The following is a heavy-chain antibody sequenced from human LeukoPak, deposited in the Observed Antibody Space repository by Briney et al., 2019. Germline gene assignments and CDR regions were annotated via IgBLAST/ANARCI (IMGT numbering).Heavy chain of an antibody. D-gene: IGHD3-16*02. CDR1: GGSISSSSYY. CDR3: ARGELSYDY. Sequence: SETLSLTCTVSGGSISSSSYYWGWIRQPPGKGLEWIGSIYHSGSTNYNPSLKSRVTISVDTSKNQFSLKLSSVTAADTAVYYCARGELSYDYWGQGTLVTVSS. V-gene: IGHV4-39*07. CDR2: IYHSGST. J-gene: IGHJ4*02.